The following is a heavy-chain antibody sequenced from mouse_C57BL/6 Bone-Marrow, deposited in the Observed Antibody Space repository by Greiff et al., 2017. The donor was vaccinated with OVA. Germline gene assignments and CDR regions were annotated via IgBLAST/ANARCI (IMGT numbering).Heavy chain of an antibody. CDR3: AREINYYGSSYGFDY. Sequence: EVQVVESGGGLVKPGGSLKLSCAASGFTFSSYAMSWVRQTPEKRLEWVATISDGGSYTYYPDNVKGRFTISRDNAKNNLYLQMSHLKSEDTAMYYCAREINYYGSSYGFDYWGQGTTLTVSS. J-gene: IGHJ2*01. CDR1: GFTFSSYA. CDR2: ISDGGSYT. V-gene: IGHV5-4*01. D-gene: IGHD1-1*01.